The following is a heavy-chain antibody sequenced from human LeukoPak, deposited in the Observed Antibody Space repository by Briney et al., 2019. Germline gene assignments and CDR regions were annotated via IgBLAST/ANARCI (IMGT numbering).Heavy chain of an antibody. V-gene: IGHV4-4*07. J-gene: IGHJ6*03. CDR1: GGSISSYY. CDR3: AREGAYSSSSLYYYYMDV. D-gene: IGHD6-6*01. CDR2: IYTSGST. Sequence: PSESLSLTCTVSGGSISSYYWSWIRQPAGKGLEWIGRIYTSGSTNYNPSLKSRVTISVDQSKNQFSLKLSSVTAADTAVYYCAREGAYSSSSLYYYYMDVWGKGTTVTVSS.